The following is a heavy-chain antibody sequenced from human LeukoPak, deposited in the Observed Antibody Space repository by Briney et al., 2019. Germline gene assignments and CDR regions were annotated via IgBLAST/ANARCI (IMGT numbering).Heavy chain of an antibody. Sequence: GGSLRLSCAASGFTFSSYWMHWVGQAPGKGLVGFSRINIDGSSQSYADSVKGRFTISRDNAKNTLYLQMNSLRAEDTAVYYCARGLFHYYDSSGYYAASGYFDYWGQGTLVTVSS. CDR2: INIDGSSQ. CDR1: GFTFSSYW. CDR3: ARGLFHYYDSSGYYAASGYFDY. V-gene: IGHV3-74*01. D-gene: IGHD3-22*01. J-gene: IGHJ4*02.